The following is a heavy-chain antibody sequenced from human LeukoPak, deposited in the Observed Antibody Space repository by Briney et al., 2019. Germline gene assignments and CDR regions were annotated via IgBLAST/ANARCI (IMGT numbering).Heavy chain of an antibody. J-gene: IGHJ2*01. CDR1: GGSISSGVHY. D-gene: IGHD4-17*01. CDR2: LYYSGNT. V-gene: IGHV4-30-4*01. Sequence: SQTLSLTCTVSGGSISSGVHYWSWIRQPPGKGLEWIGYLYYSGNTYYNPSLKNRVTISIDTSKNQFSLKLSSVTAADTAVYYCASRDTTSYWYFDLWGRGTLVTVSS. CDR3: ASRDTTSYWYFDL.